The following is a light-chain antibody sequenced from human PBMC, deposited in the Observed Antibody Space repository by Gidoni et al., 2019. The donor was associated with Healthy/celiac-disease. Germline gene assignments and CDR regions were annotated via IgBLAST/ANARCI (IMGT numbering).Light chain of an antibody. J-gene: IGKJ5*01. CDR3: QQYGSSPLIT. V-gene: IGKV3-20*01. Sequence: EIVLTQYPGTLSLSPGERATLSCRASQSVSSSYLAWYQQKPGQAPRLLSYGASSRATGIPDRFSGSGSGTDFTLTISRLEPEDFAVYYCQQYGSSPLITFXXXTRLEIK. CDR2: GAS. CDR1: QSVSSSY.